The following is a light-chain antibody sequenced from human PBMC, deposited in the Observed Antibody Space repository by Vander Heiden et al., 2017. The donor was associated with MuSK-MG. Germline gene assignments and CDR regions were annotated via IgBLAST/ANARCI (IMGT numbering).Light chain of an antibody. CDR1: QSINNW. J-gene: IGKJ2*01. Sequence: DIQMTQSPSTLSASVGDRVTITCRASQSINNWLAWFQQKPGKAPKVLIYDASSLESGVPSRFSGSGSATEFTLTISSLQPDDFATYYCQQDKNYPFTFGQGTKLEIK. V-gene: IGKV1-5*01. CDR2: DAS. CDR3: QQDKNYPFT.